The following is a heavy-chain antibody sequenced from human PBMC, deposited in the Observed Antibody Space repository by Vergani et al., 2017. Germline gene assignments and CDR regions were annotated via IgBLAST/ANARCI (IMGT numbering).Heavy chain of an antibody. Sequence: EVQLVQSGAEVKKPGESLKISCKGSGYSFTTYWIGWVRQMPGKGLEWMGVIYPGDSDTRYSPSFQGQVTISADKSISTAYLQWSSLKASDTAMYYCAKAVFLSSGYYSWNWYFDLWGRGTLVTVSS. CDR2: IYPGDSDT. CDR1: GYSFTTYW. V-gene: IGHV5-51*03. D-gene: IGHD3-22*01. CDR3: AKAVFLSSGYYSWNWYFDL. J-gene: IGHJ2*01.